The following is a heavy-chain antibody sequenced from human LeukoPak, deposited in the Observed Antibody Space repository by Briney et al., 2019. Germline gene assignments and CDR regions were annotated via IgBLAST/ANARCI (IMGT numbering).Heavy chain of an antibody. V-gene: IGHV3-21*01. CDR3: ARDSWYYDYVWGSFRPYYFDY. Sequence: GGSPRLSCVASGFTFSSYWMHWVRQDPRKGLVWVSSISSSSSYIYYADSVKGRFTISRDNAKNSLYLQMNSLRAEDTAVYYCARDSWYYDYVWGSFRPYYFDYWGQGTLVTVSS. CDR1: GFTFSSYW. D-gene: IGHD3-16*02. J-gene: IGHJ4*02. CDR2: ISSSSSYI.